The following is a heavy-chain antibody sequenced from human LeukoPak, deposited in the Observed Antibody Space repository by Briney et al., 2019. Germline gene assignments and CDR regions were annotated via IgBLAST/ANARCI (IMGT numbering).Heavy chain of an antibody. CDR2: ISAYNGNT. CDR1: GYTFTSYG. J-gene: IGHJ6*02. CDR3: AKSPGNFDWLSGHYYYGMDV. Sequence: ASVKVSCKASGYTFTSYGISWVRQAPGQGLEWMAWISAYNGNTNYAQKLQGRVTMTTDTSTSTAYMELRSLRSDDTAVYYCAKSPGNFDWLSGHYYYGMDVWGQGTTVTVSS. V-gene: IGHV1-18*01. D-gene: IGHD3-9*01.